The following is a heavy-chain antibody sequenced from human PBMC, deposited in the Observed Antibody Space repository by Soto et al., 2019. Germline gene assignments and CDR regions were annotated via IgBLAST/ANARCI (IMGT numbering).Heavy chain of an antibody. V-gene: IGHV4-59*01. CDR2: IYYSGST. Sequence: SETLSLTCTVSGGSISSYYWSWIRQPPGKGLEWIGYIYYSGSTNYNPSLKSRVTISVDTSKNQFSLKLSSVTAADTAVYYCASSTAYYYYGMDVWGQGTKVTGSS. CDR3: ASSTAYYYYGMDV. J-gene: IGHJ6*02. CDR1: GGSISSYY.